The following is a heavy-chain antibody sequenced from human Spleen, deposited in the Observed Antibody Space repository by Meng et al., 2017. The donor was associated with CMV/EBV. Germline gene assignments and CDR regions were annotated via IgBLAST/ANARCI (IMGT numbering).Heavy chain of an antibody. V-gene: IGHV1-2*02. J-gene: IGHJ4*02. CDR2: INPNSGGT. CDR1: GYTFTGYY. CDR3: AREGDSSGYLGIY. D-gene: IGHD3-22*01. Sequence: QVQLGQAGAERKKPGASVKVSCKASGYTFTGYYMHWVRQAPGQGLEWMGWINPNSGGTNYAQKFQGRVTMTRDTSISTAYMELSRLRSDDTAVYYCAREGDSSGYLGIYWGQGTLVTVSS.